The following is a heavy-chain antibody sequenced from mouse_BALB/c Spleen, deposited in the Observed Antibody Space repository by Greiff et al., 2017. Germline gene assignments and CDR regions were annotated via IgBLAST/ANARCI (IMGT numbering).Heavy chain of an antibody. V-gene: IGHV5-6-5*01. CDR1: GFTFSSYA. D-gene: IGHD2-4*01. J-gene: IGHJ3*01. CDR2: ISSGGST. Sequence: EVQLVESGGGLVKPGGSLKLSCAASGFTFSSYAMSWVRQTPEKRLEWVASISSGGSTYYPDSVKGRITISRDNARNILYLQMSSLRSEDTAMYYCARGGVLYDYDVWFAYWGQGTLVTVSA. CDR3: ARGGVLYDYDVWFAY.